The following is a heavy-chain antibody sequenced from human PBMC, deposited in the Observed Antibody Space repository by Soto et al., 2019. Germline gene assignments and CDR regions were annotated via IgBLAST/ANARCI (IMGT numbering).Heavy chain of an antibody. CDR1: GDSLSRSSYY. CDR3: ARPIATLRHDAFDI. D-gene: IGHD4-17*01. Sequence: QMQLQESGPGLVKPSETLSLTCTVSGDSLSRSSYYWGWIRQPPGEGLEWIGSIDHSGSTYYNASLKSRVTISVDASKNEFSLKLSSVTAADTAVYYCARPIATLRHDAFDIWGHGTMVTVSP. V-gene: IGHV4-39*01. J-gene: IGHJ3*02. CDR2: IDHSGST.